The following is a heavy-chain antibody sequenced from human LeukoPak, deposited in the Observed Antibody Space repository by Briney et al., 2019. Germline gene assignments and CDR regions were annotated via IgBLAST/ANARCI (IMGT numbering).Heavy chain of an antibody. Sequence: GASVTVSCQTSGYSENFYGITWVRQVAGQGLEWMGWISAQHGQTEYAPNSQDRVTMTTDTYTNTAYMDLRSLRSDDTAVYYCAGSLGYCTSNVCYLKYWGQGTLVTVSS. D-gene: IGHD2-8*01. CDR2: ISAQHGQT. J-gene: IGHJ4*02. CDR1: GYSENFYG. V-gene: IGHV1-18*01. CDR3: AGSLGYCTSNVCYLKY.